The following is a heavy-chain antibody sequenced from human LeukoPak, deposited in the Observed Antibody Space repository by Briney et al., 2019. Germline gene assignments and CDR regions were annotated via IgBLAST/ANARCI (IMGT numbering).Heavy chain of an antibody. CDR2: IYTSGST. V-gene: IGHV4-4*07. J-gene: IGHJ3*02. CDR1: GGSISCYY. CDR3: ARGYDYVWGSYTSAFDI. Sequence: PSETLSLTCTVSGGSISCYYWSWIRQPAGRGLEWIGRIYTSGSTNYNPSLKSRVTMSVDTSKNQFSLKLSSVTAADTAVYYCARGYDYVWGSYTSAFDIWGQGTMVTVSS. D-gene: IGHD3-16*01.